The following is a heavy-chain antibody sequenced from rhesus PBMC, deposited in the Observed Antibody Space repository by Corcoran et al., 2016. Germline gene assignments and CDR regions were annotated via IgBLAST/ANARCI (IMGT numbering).Heavy chain of an antibody. V-gene: IGHV3S5*01. CDR1: GFTFSSYG. CDR3: AKDQGQHPFSAAGGY. J-gene: IGHJ4*01. D-gene: IGHD6-25*01. Sequence: EVQLVETGGGLVQPGGSLKLSCAASGFTFSSYGMSWVRQAQGKGLEWVSAINSGGGSPYNADSADGRFTISRDNSTNTRSLQMNSLRAEDTAVYYCAKDQGQHPFSAAGGYWGQGVLVTVSS. CDR2: INSGGGSP.